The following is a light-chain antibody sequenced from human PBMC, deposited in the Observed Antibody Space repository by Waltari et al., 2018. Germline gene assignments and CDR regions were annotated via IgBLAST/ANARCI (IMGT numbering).Light chain of an antibody. CDR3: SSYTGSSALVV. Sequence: QSALTQPASVSGSPGQSITISCSGSTIDIGSYNYVSWYQQHPGKAPKLIIFDVNRRPSGVSNRFSGSKSRLTASLTISGLQAEDEAEYYCSSYTGSSALVVFGGGTKLSVL. CDR2: DVN. J-gene: IGLJ2*01. V-gene: IGLV2-14*03. CDR1: TIDIGSYNY.